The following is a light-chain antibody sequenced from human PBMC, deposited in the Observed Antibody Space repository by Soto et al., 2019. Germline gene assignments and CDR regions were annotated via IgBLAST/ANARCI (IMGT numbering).Light chain of an antibody. Sequence: QSVLTQPPSASGTPGQRVTISCSGSSSNIGSNSVNWYQQLPGTAPKLLMYSSNQRPSGVPDRFSGSKSGTSASLAISVLQSEDEDEYYCAAWDDSLNGVVFGGGTKLTVL. CDR3: AAWDDSLNGVV. CDR1: SSNIGSNS. V-gene: IGLV1-44*01. CDR2: SSN. J-gene: IGLJ2*01.